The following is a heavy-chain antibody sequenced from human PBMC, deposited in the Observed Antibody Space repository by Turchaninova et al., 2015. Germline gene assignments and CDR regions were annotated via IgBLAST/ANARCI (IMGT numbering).Heavy chain of an antibody. V-gene: IGHV3-74*01. Sequence: EVQLVESGGGLVQPGGSLRLCWAASRLTSRGNWMHWVRQAPGKGLVWVSLIDTDGSRTSYADSVRGRFTISRDNAMNTLYLQINSLRAEDAAMYFCVRESCTVDSCYFDWGQGTRVTVTS. CDR2: IDTDGSRT. D-gene: IGHD2-15*01. CDR3: VRESCTVDSCYFD. J-gene: IGHJ4*02. CDR1: RLTSRGNW.